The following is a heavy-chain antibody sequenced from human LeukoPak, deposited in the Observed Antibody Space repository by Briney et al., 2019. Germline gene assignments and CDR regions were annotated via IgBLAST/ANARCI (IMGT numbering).Heavy chain of an antibody. CDR2: INPNSGGT. J-gene: IGHJ5*02. Sequence: GASVKVSCKTSGYTFIDYYVHWVRQAPGRGLEWMGWINPNSGGTNYAQKFQGRVTMTRDTSISTAYMELSRLRSDDTAVYYCARDGLSYCSNGVCPGSNWFDPWGQGTLVTVSS. V-gene: IGHV1-2*02. D-gene: IGHD2-8*01. CDR3: ARDGLSYCSNGVCPGSNWFDP. CDR1: GYTFIDYY.